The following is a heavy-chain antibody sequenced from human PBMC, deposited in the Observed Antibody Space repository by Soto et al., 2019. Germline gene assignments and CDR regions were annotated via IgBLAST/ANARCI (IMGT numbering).Heavy chain of an antibody. CDR3: ARIPRYSFPTSDDLDS. CDR2: ITPIYPTT. CDR1: GGTFYTYT. D-gene: IGHD5-18*01. V-gene: IGHV1-69*13. J-gene: IGHJ4*02. Sequence: SVKVSCKASGGTFYTYTFSWVRQAPGQGLEWMGSITPIYPTTNYAEKFQGRLTVTADGSTNTAYMELNSLTSEDTAVYYCARIPRYSFPTSDDLDSWGQGALVTVSS.